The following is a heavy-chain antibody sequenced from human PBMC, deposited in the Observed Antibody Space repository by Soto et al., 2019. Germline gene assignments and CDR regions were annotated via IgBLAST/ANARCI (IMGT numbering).Heavy chain of an antibody. CDR3: AKLGAEVVVVPAAINLGFDY. D-gene: IGHD2-2*02. CDR1: GFTFSSYA. J-gene: IGHJ4*01. Sequence: PGGSLRLSCAASGFTFSSYAMSWVRQAPGKGLEWVSAISGSGGSTYYADSVKGRFTISRDNSKNTLYLQMNRLRAEDTAVYYCAKLGAEVVVVPAAINLGFDYWGHGTLVTVSS. V-gene: IGHV3-23*01. CDR2: ISGSGGST.